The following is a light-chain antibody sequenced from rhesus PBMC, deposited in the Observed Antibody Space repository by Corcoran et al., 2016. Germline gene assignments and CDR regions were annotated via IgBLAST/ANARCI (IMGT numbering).Light chain of an antibody. V-gene: IGKV1-32*02. CDR3: QQGNSNPWT. J-gene: IGKJ1*01. CDR2: YAN. Sequence: DIQMSQSPSSLSASVGDRVNITCRASQGISSDLNWYQHKPGKAPKLLIYYANSLASGVPSRFSCSGSGTEFTLTISRLQPEYFATYYCQQGNSNPWTFGHGTKVEIK. CDR1: QGISSD.